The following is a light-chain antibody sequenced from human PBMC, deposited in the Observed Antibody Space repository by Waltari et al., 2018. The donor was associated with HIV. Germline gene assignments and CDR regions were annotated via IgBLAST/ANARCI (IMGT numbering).Light chain of an antibody. CDR1: SKNIGRSA. CDR2: GNS. CDR3: STWDYSLSAVV. J-gene: IGLJ2*01. V-gene: IGLV1-44*01. Sequence: QSALTQEASVSGTVGQKVTLSCSGNSKNIGRSAVGWYQQISHGAPKTVMFGNSLPSGIPDRFSGSKSGTTASLTISGLQPEDEADYYCSTWDYSLSAVVFGGGTKVTVL.